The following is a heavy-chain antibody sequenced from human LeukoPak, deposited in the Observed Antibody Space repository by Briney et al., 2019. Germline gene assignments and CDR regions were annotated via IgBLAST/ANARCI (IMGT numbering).Heavy chain of an antibody. Sequence: SETLSLTCTVSGGSISSSSYYWGWIRQPPGKGLEWIGEIYHTGSTNYNPSLKSRVTMSVDTPKNQFSLKVNSVTAADTATYYCAREVAAGSYRGFDYWGQGTLVTVSS. D-gene: IGHD6-19*01. CDR3: AREVAAGSYRGFDY. CDR1: GGSISSSSYY. J-gene: IGHJ4*02. CDR2: IYHTGST. V-gene: IGHV4-39*07.